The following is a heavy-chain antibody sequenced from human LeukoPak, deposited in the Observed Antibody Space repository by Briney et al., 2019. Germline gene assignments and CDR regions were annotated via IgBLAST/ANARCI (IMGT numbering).Heavy chain of an antibody. D-gene: IGHD3-22*01. CDR2: IYSGGST. Sequence: GGSLRLSCAASGFTVSSNYMSWVRQAPGKGLEWVSVIYSGGSTYYADSVKGRFTISRDNSKNTLYLQMNSLRAEDTAVYYCARAAYYDSSGFDYWGQGTLVTVSS. J-gene: IGHJ4*02. CDR1: GFTVSSNY. V-gene: IGHV3-53*01. CDR3: ARAAYYDSSGFDY.